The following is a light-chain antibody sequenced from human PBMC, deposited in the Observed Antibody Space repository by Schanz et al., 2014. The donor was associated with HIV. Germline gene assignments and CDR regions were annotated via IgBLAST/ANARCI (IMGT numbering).Light chain of an antibody. CDR3: QQYGSSPYT. V-gene: IGKV3-20*01. CDR1: QSVTSNY. CDR2: GAS. J-gene: IGKJ2*01. Sequence: EIVLTQSPGTLSLSPGERATLSCRASQSVTSNYLAWYQQKPGQAPRLLIYGASRRASGIPDRFSGSGSGTDFTLVISRLEPEDFAVYFCQQYGSSPYTFGQGTKLEIK.